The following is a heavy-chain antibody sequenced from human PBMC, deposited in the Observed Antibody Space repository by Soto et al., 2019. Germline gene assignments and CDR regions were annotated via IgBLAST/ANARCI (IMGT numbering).Heavy chain of an antibody. D-gene: IGHD2-2*01. J-gene: IGHJ4*02. CDR3: ARGPDFQLLFVFDY. CDR2: ISKDGSNK. Sequence: QVQVVESGGGVVQPGRSLRLSCAASGFTLSVYNMHWVRQAPGKGLEWVAVISKDGSNKYYADSVKGRFTISRDNSKNTLYLEMNSLRAEDTAVYYCARGPDFQLLFVFDYWGQGTLVTVSS. CDR1: GFTLSVYN. V-gene: IGHV3-30-3*01.